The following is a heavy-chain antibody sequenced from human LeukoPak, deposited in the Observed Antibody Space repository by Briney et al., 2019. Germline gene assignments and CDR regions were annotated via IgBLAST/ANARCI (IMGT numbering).Heavy chain of an antibody. Sequence: ASVKVSCKASGYTFTSNYIHWVRQAPGQGLEWMGMIYPRDGSTSYAQKFQGRVTVTRDASTSIVHMELSGLRSEDTAVYYCARDQEGFDYWGQGTLVTVSS. CDR1: GYTFTSNY. CDR2: IYPRDGST. CDR3: ARDQEGFDY. V-gene: IGHV1-46*01. J-gene: IGHJ4*02.